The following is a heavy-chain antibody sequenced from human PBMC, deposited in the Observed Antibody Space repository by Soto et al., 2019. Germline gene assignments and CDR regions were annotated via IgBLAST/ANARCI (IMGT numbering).Heavy chain of an antibody. V-gene: IGHV3-72*01. CDR1: EFTFSGHY. CDR3: GRVCGDNGTYQIDS. D-gene: IGHD2-21*02. CDR2: IRKKSNSYST. J-gene: IGHJ5*01. Sequence: PGGSLRLSCAASEFTFSGHYMDWVRQAPGKGLEWIGRIRKKSNSYSTEYVASVKGRVTISRDDSENSLYLQMNSLKSDDTAVYYCGRVCGDNGTYQIDSWGQGTLVTVSS.